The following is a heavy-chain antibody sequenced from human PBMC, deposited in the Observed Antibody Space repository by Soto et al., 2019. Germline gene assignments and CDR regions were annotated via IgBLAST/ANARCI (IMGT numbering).Heavy chain of an antibody. CDR2: INHSGST. Sequence: QVQLQQWGAGLLKPSETLSLTCAVYGGSFSGYYWSWIRQPPGKGLEWIGEINHSGSTNYNPSLKSRVTISVDTSKNQFSLKLSSVTAADTAVYYCARDEPDDYGDQGNWFDPWGQGTLVTVSS. J-gene: IGHJ5*02. V-gene: IGHV4-34*01. CDR3: ARDEPDDYGDQGNWFDP. CDR1: GGSFSGYY. D-gene: IGHD4-17*01.